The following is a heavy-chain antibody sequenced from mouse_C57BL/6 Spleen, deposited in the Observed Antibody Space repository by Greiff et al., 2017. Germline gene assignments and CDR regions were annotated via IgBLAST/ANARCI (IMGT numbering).Heavy chain of an antibody. D-gene: IGHD4-1*01. CDR3: ARGTGCFDY. CDR2: IWSGGST. Sequence: VQLVESGPGLVQPSQSLSITCTVSGFSLTSYGVHWVRQSPGKGLEWLGVIWSGGSTDYNAAFISRLSISKDNSKSQVFFKMNSLQADDTAIYYCARGTGCFDYWGQGTTLTVSS. J-gene: IGHJ2*01. V-gene: IGHV2-2*01. CDR1: GFSLTSYG.